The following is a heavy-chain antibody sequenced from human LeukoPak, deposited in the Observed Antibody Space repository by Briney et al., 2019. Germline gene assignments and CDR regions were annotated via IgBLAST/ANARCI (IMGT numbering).Heavy chain of an antibody. CDR3: ARHDMDVAGGGLDYFDY. Sequence: PSETLSLTCTVSGGSIRRYYWSWIRQPPGKGLEWIAYIYYSGSTNYNPSLKGRVTISVDTSKNQFSLKVNSVTAADTAVYYCARHDMDVAGGGLDYFDYWGQGTLVTVSS. J-gene: IGHJ4*02. V-gene: IGHV4-59*08. CDR1: GGSIRRYY. D-gene: IGHD1-26*01. CDR2: IYYSGST.